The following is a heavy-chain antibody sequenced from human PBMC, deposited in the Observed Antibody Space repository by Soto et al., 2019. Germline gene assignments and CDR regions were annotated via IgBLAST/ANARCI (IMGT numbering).Heavy chain of an antibody. CDR1: GGSISGYY. J-gene: IGHJ4*01. D-gene: IGHD6-19*01. CDR3: ASAAHTSGWYFDL. CDR2: IYYIGST. Sequence: SETLSLTCTVSGGSISGYYWSWIRPPPGKGLEWIGYIYYIGSTKYNPSLKSRVTISMDTSKNQFSLNLTSVTAPDTAVYFCASAAHTSGWYFDLWGQGTLVTVSS. V-gene: IGHV4-59*01.